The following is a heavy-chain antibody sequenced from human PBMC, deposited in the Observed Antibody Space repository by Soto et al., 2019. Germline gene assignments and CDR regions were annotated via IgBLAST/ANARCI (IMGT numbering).Heavy chain of an antibody. CDR2: ISGSGGTT. CDR1: GFTFSGYA. CDR3: AKDRSSAGTTVRFDP. J-gene: IGHJ5*02. D-gene: IGHD1-1*01. Sequence: GGSLRLSCAASGFTFSGYAMSWVRQAPGKGLEWVSSISGSGGTTYYADSVKGRFTISRDNSKNTLYLQINSLRADDTAIYYCAKDRSSAGTTVRFDPWGQGTLVTVSS. V-gene: IGHV3-23*01.